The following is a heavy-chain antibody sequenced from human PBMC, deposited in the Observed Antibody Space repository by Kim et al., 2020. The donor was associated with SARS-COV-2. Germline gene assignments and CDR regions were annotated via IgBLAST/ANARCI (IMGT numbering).Heavy chain of an antibody. Sequence: GGSLRLSCVVSGIKFRRYWMSWVRQAPGKGLEWVANTNQDGRRQYYVDSVKGRFTISRDNAENSLFLQMTNLRVEDTAVYYCASDDYGPCSFGGQGTLVTVSS. CDR1: GIKFRRYW. CDR2: TNQDGRRQ. D-gene: IGHD3-16*01. J-gene: IGHJ4*02. V-gene: IGHV3-7*03. CDR3: ASDDYGPCSF.